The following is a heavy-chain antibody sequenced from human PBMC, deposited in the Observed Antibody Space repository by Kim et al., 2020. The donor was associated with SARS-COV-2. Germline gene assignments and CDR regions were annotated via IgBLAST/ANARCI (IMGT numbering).Heavy chain of an antibody. J-gene: IGHJ6*02. CDR2: ISSSSSTI. Sequence: GGSLRLSCAASGFTFSSYSMNWVRQAPGKGLEWVSYISSSSSTIYYADSVKGRFTISRDNAKNSLYLQMNSLRDEDTAVYYCARDSKYVLRFLEPAPPKRGGLDVWGQGTTVTVSS. V-gene: IGHV3-48*02. CDR1: GFTFSSYS. CDR3: ARDSKYVLRFLEPAPPKRGGLDV. D-gene: IGHD3-3*01.